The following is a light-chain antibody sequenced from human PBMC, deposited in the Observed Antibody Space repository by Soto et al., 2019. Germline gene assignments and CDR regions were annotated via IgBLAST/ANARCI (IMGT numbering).Light chain of an antibody. CDR1: SSDVGAYNY. CDR2: GVS. V-gene: IGLV2-14*01. Sequence: QSVLTQPASVSGSPGQSITISCTGTSSDVGAYNYVSWYQQHPGKAPKLMIYGVSNRPSGIPNRFSGSKSGNTASLTISGLQAEDEADYYCTSYTTTSTVVFGGGTKLTVL. J-gene: IGLJ3*02. CDR3: TSYTTTSTVV.